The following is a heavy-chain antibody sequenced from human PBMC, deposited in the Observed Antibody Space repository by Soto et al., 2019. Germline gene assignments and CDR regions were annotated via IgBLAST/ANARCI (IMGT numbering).Heavy chain of an antibody. V-gene: IGHV4-39*01. CDR3: ARRPVRPCLAD. D-gene: IGHD3-10*01. J-gene: IGHJ4*02. CDR1: GGSISSSSYY. CDR2: IYYSGST. Sequence: QLQLQESGPGLVKPSETLSLPCTVSGGSISSSSYYWGWIRQPPGKGLEWIGSIYYSGSTYYNPSLKSRVTISVDTSKNQFSLKRSSGTAADTALYYCARRPVRPCLADWGQGTLVTVSS.